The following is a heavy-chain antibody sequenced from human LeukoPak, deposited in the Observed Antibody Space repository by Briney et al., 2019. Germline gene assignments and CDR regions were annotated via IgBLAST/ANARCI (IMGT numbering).Heavy chain of an antibody. CDR1: GFPLSSYT. V-gene: IGHV3-21*01. D-gene: IGHD2-21*01. CDR3: ARDVGDGYNPGFYYFDY. CDR2: ISSSSSYI. Sequence: GGSLRLSCAASGFPLSSYTMNWVRQAPGKGLEWVSSISSSSSYIYYADPVKGRFTISRDNAKKSQYLKMNSLRAEDTAVYYCARDVGDGYNPGFYYFDYWGQGTLVTVSS. J-gene: IGHJ4*02.